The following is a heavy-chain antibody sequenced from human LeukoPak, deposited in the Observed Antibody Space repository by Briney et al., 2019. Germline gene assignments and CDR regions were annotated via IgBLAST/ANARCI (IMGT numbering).Heavy chain of an antibody. CDR2: IYYSGST. V-gene: IGHV4-39*01. D-gene: IGHD3-10*02. CDR1: GGSISSSSYY. CDR3: ARHVRGATHRPVNYYYYYGMDV. J-gene: IGHJ6*02. Sequence: SETLSLTCTVSGGSISSSSYYWGWIRQPPGKGLEWIGSIYYSGSTYHNPSLKSRVTISVDTSKNQFSLKLSSVTAADTAVYYCARHVRGATHRPVNYYYYYGMDVWGQGTTVTVSS.